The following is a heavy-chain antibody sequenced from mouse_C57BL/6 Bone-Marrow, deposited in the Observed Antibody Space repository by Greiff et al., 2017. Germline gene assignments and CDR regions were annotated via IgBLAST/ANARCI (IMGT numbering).Heavy chain of an antibody. D-gene: IGHD1-1*01. Sequence: QVQLQQPGAELVMPGASVKLSCKASGYTFTSYWMNWVKQRPGQGLEWIGEIDPSDSYTNYNQKFKGKSTLTVDQSSSTAYMQLSSLTAEDSAVYDCAREGTTVVAPFDYWGQGTTLTVSS. J-gene: IGHJ2*01. CDR2: IDPSDSYT. V-gene: IGHV1-69*01. CDR1: GYTFTSYW. CDR3: AREGTTVVAPFDY.